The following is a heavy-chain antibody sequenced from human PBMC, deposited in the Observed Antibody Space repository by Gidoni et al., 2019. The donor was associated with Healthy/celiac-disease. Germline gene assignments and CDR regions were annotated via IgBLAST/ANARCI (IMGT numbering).Heavy chain of an antibody. V-gene: IGHV4-34*01. Sequence: QVQLQQWGAGLLKLSETLSLTCAVYAGSFSGYYWSWIRQPPGKGLEWIGEINHSGSTNYNPSLKSRVTISVDTSKNQFSLKLSSVTAADTAVYYCARVVVVPAAIRGRWFDPWGQGTLVTVSS. CDR3: ARVVVVPAAIRGRWFDP. J-gene: IGHJ5*02. CDR2: INHSGST. D-gene: IGHD2-2*02. CDR1: AGSFSGYY.